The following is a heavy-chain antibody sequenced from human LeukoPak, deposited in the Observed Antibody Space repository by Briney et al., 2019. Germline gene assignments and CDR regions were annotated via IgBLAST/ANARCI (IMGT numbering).Heavy chain of an antibody. V-gene: IGHV3-23*01. Sequence: GGSLRLSCAASGFTFSSYAMSWVRQAPGKGLEWVSAISGSGGSTYYADSVKGRFTISRDNSKNTLYLQMNSLRAEDTAVYYCASFKATGYDFWSGYYYYYMDAWGKGTTVTVSS. CDR3: ASFKATGYDFWSGYYYYYMDA. D-gene: IGHD3-3*01. CDR1: GFTFSSYA. J-gene: IGHJ6*03. CDR2: ISGSGGST.